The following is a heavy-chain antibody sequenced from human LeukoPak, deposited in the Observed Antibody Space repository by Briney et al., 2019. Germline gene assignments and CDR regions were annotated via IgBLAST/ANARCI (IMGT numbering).Heavy chain of an antibody. J-gene: IGHJ4*02. CDR2: IYYSGST. CDR1: GGSISSYY. V-gene: IGHV4-59*01. Sequence: SETLSLTCTVSGGSISSYYWSWIRQPPGKGLEWIGYIYYSGSTNYNPSLKSRVTISVDTSKNQFSLKLSSVTAADTAVYYCASGPGYSSDYWGQGTLVTVSS. CDR3: ASGPGYSSDY. D-gene: IGHD6-13*01.